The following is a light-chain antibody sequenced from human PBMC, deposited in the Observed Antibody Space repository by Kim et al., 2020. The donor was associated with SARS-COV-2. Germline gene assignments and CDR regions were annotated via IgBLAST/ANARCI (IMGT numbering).Light chain of an antibody. V-gene: IGLV1-36*01. CDR2: YDD. J-gene: IGLJ1*01. CDR1: NSNIGNNA. Sequence: RQRDTISCSGSNSNIGNNAVNWYQQFPGKAPKLLIYYDDVLPSGVSDRFSGSKSGTSASLAISGLLSEDEADYYCAAWDDSLNGYVFGIGTKVTVL. CDR3: AAWDDSLNGYV.